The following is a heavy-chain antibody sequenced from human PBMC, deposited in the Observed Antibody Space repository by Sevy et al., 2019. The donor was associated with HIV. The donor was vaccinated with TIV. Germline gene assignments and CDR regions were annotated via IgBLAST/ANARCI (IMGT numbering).Heavy chain of an antibody. CDR2: IIPIFGTA. J-gene: IGHJ4*02. Sequence: ASLKVSCKASGGTFSSYAISWVRQAPGQGLEWMGGIIPIFGTANYAQKFQGRVTITADRSTSTAYMELSSLRSEDTAVYYCARGGVSGYDYPTLFDYWGQGTLVTVSS. CDR3: ARGGVSGYDYPTLFDY. D-gene: IGHD5-12*01. V-gene: IGHV1-69*06. CDR1: GGTFSSYA.